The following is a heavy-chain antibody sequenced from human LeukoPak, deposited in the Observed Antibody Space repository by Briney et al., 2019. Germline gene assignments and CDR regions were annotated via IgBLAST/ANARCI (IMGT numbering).Heavy chain of an antibody. Sequence: PVKVSCKASGGTFSSYAISWVRQAPGQGLEWMGGIIPIFGTANYAQKFQGRVTISGDTSASTVYMELSSLRSEDTALYYCARAAYYYDGSGYYYDWGQGTLVTVSS. CDR3: ARAAYYYDGSGYYYD. CDR2: IIPIFGTA. J-gene: IGHJ4*02. CDR1: GGTFSSYA. V-gene: IGHV1-69*06. D-gene: IGHD3-22*01.